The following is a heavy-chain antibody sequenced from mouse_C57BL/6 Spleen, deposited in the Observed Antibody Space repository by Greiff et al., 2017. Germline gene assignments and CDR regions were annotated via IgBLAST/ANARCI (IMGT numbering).Heavy chain of an antibody. V-gene: IGHV1-53*01. CDR3: ARGGMITTNFDY. Sequence: QVQLKQSGTELVKPGASVKLSCKASGYTFTSYWMHWVKQRPGQGLEWIGNINPSNGGTNYNEKFKSKATLTVDKSSSTAYMQLSSLTSEDSAVYYCARGGMITTNFDYWGQGTTLTVSS. CDR1: GYTFTSYW. D-gene: IGHD2-4*01. CDR2: INPSNGGT. J-gene: IGHJ2*01.